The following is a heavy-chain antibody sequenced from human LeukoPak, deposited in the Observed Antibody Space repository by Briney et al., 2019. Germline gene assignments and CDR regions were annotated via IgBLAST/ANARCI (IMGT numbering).Heavy chain of an antibody. CDR3: AREPAAADDYHMDV. D-gene: IGHD6-13*01. CDR1: GFTVSSNY. J-gene: IGHJ6*03. V-gene: IGHV3-66*02. Sequence: HVGGSLRLSCAASGFTVSSNYMSWVRQAPGKGLEWVSVIYSGGSTYYADSVKGRFTISRDNSKNTLYLQMNSLRAEDTAVYYCAREPAAADDYHMDVWGKGTTVTVSS. CDR2: IYSGGST.